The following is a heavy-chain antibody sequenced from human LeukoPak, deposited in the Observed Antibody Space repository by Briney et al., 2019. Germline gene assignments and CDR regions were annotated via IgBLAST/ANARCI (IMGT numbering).Heavy chain of an antibody. CDR2: ITPIFGTA. V-gene: IGHV1-69*05. D-gene: IGHD2-2*01. J-gene: IGHJ6*03. CDR3: ARAVPAATSYYYYYYMDV. CDR1: GGTFSSYA. Sequence: SVKVSCKASGGTFSSYAISWVRQAPGQGLEWMGGITPIFGTANYAQKFQGRVTITTDESTSTAYMELSSLRSEDTAVYYCARAVPAATSYYYYYYMDVWGKGTTVTVSS.